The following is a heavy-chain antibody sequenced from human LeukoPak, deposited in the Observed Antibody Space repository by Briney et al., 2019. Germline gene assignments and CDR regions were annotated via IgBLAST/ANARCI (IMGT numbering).Heavy chain of an antibody. CDR3: ARDGPAAHNLGV. D-gene: IGHD2-2*01. CDR2: VNPNSGNT. CDR1: GYTFTSYD. V-gene: IGHV1-8*03. J-gene: IGHJ6*04. Sequence: ASVKVSCKASGYTFTSYDINWVRQATGQGLEWMGWVNPNSGNTGNAQKFQGRVTITRNTSISTAYMELSSLRSEDTAVYYCARDGPAAHNLGVWGKGTTVTVSS.